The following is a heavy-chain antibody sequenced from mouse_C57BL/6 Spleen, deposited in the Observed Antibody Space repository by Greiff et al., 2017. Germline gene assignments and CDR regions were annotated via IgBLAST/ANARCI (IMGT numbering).Heavy chain of an antibody. CDR3: ARTGYGNYVYWYFDV. CDR2: ISDGGSYT. Sequence: EVQLVESGGGLVKPGGSPKLSCAASGFTFSSYAMSWVRQTPEKRLEWVATISDGGSYTYYPDNVKGRFTISRDNAKNNLYLQMSHLKSEDTAMYYCARTGYGNYVYWYFDVWGTGTTVTVSS. J-gene: IGHJ1*03. D-gene: IGHD2-10*02. V-gene: IGHV5-4*01. CDR1: GFTFSSYA.